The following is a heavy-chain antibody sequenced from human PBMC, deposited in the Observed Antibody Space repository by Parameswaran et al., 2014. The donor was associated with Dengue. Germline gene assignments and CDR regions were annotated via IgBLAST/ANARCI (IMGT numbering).Heavy chain of an antibody. Sequence: SWVRQAPGQGLEWMGRVIPIFGSANYAQKFQGRATITADESTTTVYMELGSLTSEDTAVYYCARQSRKWELPYFDYWGQGTLVTVSS. J-gene: IGHJ4*02. D-gene: IGHD1-26*01. CDR2: VIPIFGSA. CDR3: ARQSRKWELPYFDY. V-gene: IGHV1-69*15.